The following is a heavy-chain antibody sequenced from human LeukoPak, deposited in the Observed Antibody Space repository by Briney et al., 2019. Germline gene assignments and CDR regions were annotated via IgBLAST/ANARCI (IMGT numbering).Heavy chain of an antibody. D-gene: IGHD3-9*01. Sequence: NPGEALKISCKGSGYSFTSYWIGWVRQMPGKGLEWMGIIYPGDSDTRYSPSFQGQATISADKSISTSYLQRSRLTAADTAMYYCARGWLPRVPWWFAPWGQGTLVTVSS. CDR3: ARGWLPRVPWWFAP. V-gene: IGHV5-51*01. CDR2: IYPGDSDT. J-gene: IGHJ5*02. CDR1: GYSFTSYW.